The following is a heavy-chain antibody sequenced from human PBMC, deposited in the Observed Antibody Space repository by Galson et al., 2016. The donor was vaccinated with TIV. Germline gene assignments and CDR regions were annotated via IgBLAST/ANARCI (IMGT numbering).Heavy chain of an antibody. V-gene: IGHV1-18*01. CDR1: GYTFTNYG. J-gene: IGHJ5*02. D-gene: IGHD1-1*01. CDR3: ARDWDGSVNWFDP. Sequence: SVKVSCKASGYTFTNYGMSWVRQAPGQGPEWMGWIRTSNGDTNRAQKFQERVTLTRDTSTTTAYMELMRLRFDDTAVYYGARDWDGSVNWFDPWGQGTLVTVSS. CDR2: IRTSNGDT.